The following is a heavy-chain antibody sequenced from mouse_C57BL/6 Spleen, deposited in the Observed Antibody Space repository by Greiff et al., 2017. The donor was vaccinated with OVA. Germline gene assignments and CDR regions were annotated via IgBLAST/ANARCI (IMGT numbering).Heavy chain of an antibody. D-gene: IGHD4-1*01. CDR2: IYPGDGDT. CDR1: GYAFSSSW. V-gene: IGHV1-82*01. CDR3: ARLGRGGSYAMDY. J-gene: IGHJ4*01. Sequence: QVQLQQSGPELVKPGASVKISCKASGYAFSSSWMNWVKQRPGKGLEWIGRIYPGDGDTNYNGKFKGKATLTADKSSSTAYMQLSSLTSEDSAVYCCARLGRGGSYAMDYWGQGTSVTVSS.